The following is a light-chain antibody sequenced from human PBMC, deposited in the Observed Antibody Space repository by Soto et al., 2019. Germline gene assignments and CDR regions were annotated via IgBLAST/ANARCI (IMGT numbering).Light chain of an antibody. CDR1: QSVSSNY. CDR2: GAS. Sequence: EIVLTQSPGTLSLSPGDRATLSCRASQSVSSNYIGWYQQRPGQAPRLLIFGASSRATAIPDRFSGSGSGTDFTLTISRLAPEEFAVYYCQQYGSSLPITFGQGTRLEIK. CDR3: QQYGSSLPIT. J-gene: IGKJ5*01. V-gene: IGKV3-20*01.